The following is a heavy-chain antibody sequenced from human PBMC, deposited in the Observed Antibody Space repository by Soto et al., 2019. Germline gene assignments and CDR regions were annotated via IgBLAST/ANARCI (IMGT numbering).Heavy chain of an antibody. Sequence: PAGSLRLSCAASGFNFSTYGMNWVRQAPGKGLEWVSSISSKGSYIYYTPSVKGRFTISRDTAKNSVYLQMNSLSAEDTAVYYCGRDRSHYAGVGKIDPWGQGTLVTVSS. J-gene: IGHJ5*02. CDR3: GRDRSHYAGVGKIDP. CDR2: ISSKGSYI. D-gene: IGHD3-10*01. V-gene: IGHV3-21*01. CDR1: GFNFSTYG.